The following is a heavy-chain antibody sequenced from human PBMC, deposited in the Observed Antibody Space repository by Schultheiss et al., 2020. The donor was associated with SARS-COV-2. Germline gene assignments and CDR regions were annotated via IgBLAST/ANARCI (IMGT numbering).Heavy chain of an antibody. D-gene: IGHD6-19*01. CDR2: ISGSGGST. CDR3: AKSLYSSAWYRGGGNWFDP. J-gene: IGHJ5*02. CDR1: GFTFSSYA. V-gene: IGHV3-23*01. Sequence: GESLKISCAASGFTFSSYAMSWVRQAPGKGLEWVSGISGSGGSTYYADSVKGRFTISRDNSKNTLYMQMNNLRAEDTAVYYCAKSLYSSAWYRGGGNWFDPWGQGTLVTVSS.